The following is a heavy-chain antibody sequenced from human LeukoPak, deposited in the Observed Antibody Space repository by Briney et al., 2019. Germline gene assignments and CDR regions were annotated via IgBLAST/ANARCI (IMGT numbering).Heavy chain of an antibody. D-gene: IGHD2-21*02. CDR3: AREGAYCGGDCYGNAAFDI. V-gene: IGHV1-46*01. CDR2: INPSGGST. J-gene: IGHJ3*02. CDR1: GYTFTSYY. Sequence: GASVKVSCKASGYTFTSYYMHWVRQAPGQGLEWMGIINPSGGSTSYAQKFQGRVTMTRDTSTSTVYMGLSSLRSEDTAVYYCAREGAYCGGDCYGNAAFDIWGQGTMVTVSS.